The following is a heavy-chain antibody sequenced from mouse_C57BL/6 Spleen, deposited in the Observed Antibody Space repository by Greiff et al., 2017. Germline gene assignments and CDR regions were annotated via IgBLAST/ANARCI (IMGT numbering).Heavy chain of an antibody. CDR2: ISYDGSN. CDR1: GYSITSGYY. J-gene: IGHJ1*03. V-gene: IGHV3-6*01. Sequence: EVQLQQSGPGLVKPSQSLSLTCSVTGYSITSGYYWNWIRQFPGNKLEWMGYISYDGSNNYNPSLKNRISITRDTSKNQFFLKLNSVTTEDTATYYCARAGRPGWYFDVWGTGTTVTVSS. CDR3: ARAGRPGWYFDV. D-gene: IGHD3-1*01.